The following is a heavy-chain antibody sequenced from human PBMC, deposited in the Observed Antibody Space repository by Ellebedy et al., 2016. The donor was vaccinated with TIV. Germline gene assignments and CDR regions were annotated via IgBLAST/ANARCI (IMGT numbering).Heavy chain of an antibody. V-gene: IGHV1-69*13. CDR3: ARAEGGIYKKHIDY. J-gene: IGHJ4*01. CDR2: IIPMFGTA. Sequence: ASVKVSCKASGGTFMNYAISWVRQAPGEGLEWMGGIIPMFGTANYAQKFQGRVTITAAEATSTAYMELSSLRSEDTAVYYCARAEGGIYKKHIDYWGPGTLVTVSS. CDR1: GGTFMNYA. D-gene: IGHD3-16*01.